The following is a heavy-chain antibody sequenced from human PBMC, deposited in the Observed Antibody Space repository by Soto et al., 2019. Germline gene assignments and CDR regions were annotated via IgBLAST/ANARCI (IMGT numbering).Heavy chain of an antibody. V-gene: IGHV1-69*06. D-gene: IGHD6-13*01. CDR3: ALLWPKQQWGRGAFDH. Sequence: QVQLVQSGAEVKKPGSSVKLSCKTSGGTFRNYAINWVRQAPGQGLEWMGGSIPVFGTANYAQTFQGRFTIPPAKPRRTAYRELGGRRFENTAGNYGALLWPKQQWGRGAFDHWGQGTLVTVAS. J-gene: IGHJ4*02. CDR2: SIPVFGTA. CDR1: GGTFRNYA.